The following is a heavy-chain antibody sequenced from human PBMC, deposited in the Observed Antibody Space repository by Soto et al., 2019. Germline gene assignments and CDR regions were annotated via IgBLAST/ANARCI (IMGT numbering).Heavy chain of an antibody. J-gene: IGHJ4*02. CDR1: GYAFTTYG. CDR3: ARGRYGDY. Sequence: QVHLVQSGAELKKPGASVKVSCKGSGYAFTTYGITWVRQAPGQGLEWMGWISAHNGNTNYAQKLQGRVTVTRDTSTSTAYMELRSLRSDVTAVYYCARGRYGDYWGQGALVTVSS. V-gene: IGHV1-18*01. D-gene: IGHD1-1*01. CDR2: ISAHNGNT.